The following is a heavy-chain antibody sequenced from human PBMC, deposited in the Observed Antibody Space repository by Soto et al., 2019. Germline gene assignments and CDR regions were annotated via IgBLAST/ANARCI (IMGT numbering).Heavy chain of an antibody. J-gene: IGHJ4*02. CDR2: ISHDGSSQ. CDR3: AKDDIGFCSGGACSHIDS. D-gene: IGHD2-15*01. V-gene: IGHV3-30*18. Sequence: PGGSLRLSCEASGFSFSSFGMHWVRQAPGRGLEWVTLISHDGSSQYFADSVKGRFTVSRDNSKNTVYLQMNNLRPEDTALYYCAKDDIGFCSGGACSHIDSWGQGTLVTVSS. CDR1: GFSFSSFG.